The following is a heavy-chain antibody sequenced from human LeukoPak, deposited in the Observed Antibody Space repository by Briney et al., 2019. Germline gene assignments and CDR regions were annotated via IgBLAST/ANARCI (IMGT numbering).Heavy chain of an antibody. D-gene: IGHD6-13*01. V-gene: IGHV3-7*01. CDR3: ASTRSSSWYFDY. CDR2: IKQDGSEK. J-gene: IGHJ4*02. CDR1: GFTFSSYW. Sequence: PGGSLRLSCAASGFTFSSYWMSWVRQAPGKGVEWVANIKQDGSEKYYVDSVKGLFPISRDNAKNSLYLQMNSLRAEDTAVYYCASTRSSSWYFDYWGQGTLVTVSS.